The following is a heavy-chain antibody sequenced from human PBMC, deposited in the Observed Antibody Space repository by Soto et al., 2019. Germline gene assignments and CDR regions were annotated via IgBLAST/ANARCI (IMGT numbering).Heavy chain of an antibody. V-gene: IGHV4-31*03. CDR1: GGSISSGGSY. J-gene: IGHJ5*02. Sequence: QVQLQESGPGLVKPSQTLSLTCTVSGGSISSGGSYWSWIRQYPGKGLEWIGYIYYSGSTCYTPSLKSRVPISVDTPRGQFSLKRSSVTAADTAVYYCARGGGITMVRGAETAGFDPWGQGALVTVSS. CDR3: ARGGGITMVRGAETAGFDP. D-gene: IGHD3-10*01. CDR2: IYYSGST.